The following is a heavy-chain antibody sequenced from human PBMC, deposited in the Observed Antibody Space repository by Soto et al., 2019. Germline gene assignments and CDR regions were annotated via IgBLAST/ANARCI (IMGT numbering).Heavy chain of an antibody. CDR1: GFTFSSYG. CDR3: ARDAEQIAVAGQRTNDY. J-gene: IGHJ4*02. CDR2: IWYDGSNK. V-gene: IGHV3-33*01. D-gene: IGHD6-19*01. Sequence: GGSLRLSCAASGFTFSSYGMHWVRQAPGKGLEGVAVIWYDGSNKYYADSVKGRFTISRDNSKNTLYLQMNSLRAEDTAVYYCARDAEQIAVAGQRTNDYWGQGTLVTVS.